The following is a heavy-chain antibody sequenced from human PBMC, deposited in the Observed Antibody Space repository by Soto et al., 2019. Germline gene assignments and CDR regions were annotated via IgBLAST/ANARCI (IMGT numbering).Heavy chain of an antibody. CDR1: GGSFSGYY. CDR3: ASRYSSSWYDSYYYYMDV. CDR2: INHSGST. J-gene: IGHJ6*03. D-gene: IGHD6-13*01. V-gene: IGHV4-34*01. Sequence: SETLSLTCAVYGGSFSGYYWSWIRQPPGKGLEWIGEINHSGSTNYNPSLKSRVAISVDTSKNQFSLKLSSVTAADTALYYCASRYSSSWYDSYYYYMDVWGKGTTVTVSS.